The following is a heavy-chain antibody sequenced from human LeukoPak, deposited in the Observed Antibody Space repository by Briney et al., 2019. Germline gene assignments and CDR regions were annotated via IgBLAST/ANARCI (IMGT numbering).Heavy chain of an antibody. Sequence: QPGGSLRLSCAASGFTISNYAMSWVRQAPGKGLEWVSVISGSGGRTFYADSVKGRFTISRDNSRNTVYLQMTSLGAEDTAVYYCASRGHVGSGTYSPYDFWGQGTLVTVSS. D-gene: IGHD3-10*01. CDR1: GFTISNYA. CDR3: ASRGHVGSGTYSPYDF. V-gene: IGHV3-23*01. CDR2: ISGSGGRT. J-gene: IGHJ4*02.